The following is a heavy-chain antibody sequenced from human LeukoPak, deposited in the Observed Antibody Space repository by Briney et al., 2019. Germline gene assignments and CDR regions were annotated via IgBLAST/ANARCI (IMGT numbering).Heavy chain of an antibody. CDR1: GYTFTTYY. V-gene: IGHV1-46*01. J-gene: IGHJ4*02. CDR3: ARGGGPGNYPFDF. CDR2: INPRGGST. D-gene: IGHD1-7*01. Sequence: ASVKVSCKASGYTFTTYYMHWVRQAPGQGLEWVGIINPRGGSTTYAQKFQGRVTMTRDTSTGTVYMELSSLKSDDTAVYYCARGGGPGNYPFDFWGQRTLVTVSS.